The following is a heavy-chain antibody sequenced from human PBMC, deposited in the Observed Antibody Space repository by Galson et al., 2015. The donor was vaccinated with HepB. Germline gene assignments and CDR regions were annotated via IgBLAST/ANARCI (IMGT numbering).Heavy chain of an antibody. V-gene: IGHV4-39*01. J-gene: IGHJ6*02. CDR2: IYYSGST. D-gene: IGHD5-18*01. Sequence: ETLSLTCTVSGGSISSSSYYWGWIRQPPGKGLEWIGSIYYSGSTYYNPSLKSRVTISVDTSKNQFSLKLSSVTAADTAVYYCARAWGYSYGYYGMDVWGQGTTVTVSS. CDR3: ARAWGYSYGYYGMDV. CDR1: GGSISSSSYY.